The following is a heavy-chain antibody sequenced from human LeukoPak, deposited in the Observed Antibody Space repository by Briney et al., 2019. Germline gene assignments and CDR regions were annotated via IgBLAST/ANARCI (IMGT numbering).Heavy chain of an antibody. D-gene: IGHD2-21*02. V-gene: IGHV3-53*04. J-gene: IGHJ6*02. CDR2: IYSGGST. CDR1: GFTVSSNY. CDR3: AKSDYYYYCGMDV. Sequence: GGSLRLSCAASGFTVSSNYMSWVHQAPGKGLEWVSVIYSGGSTYYADSVKGRFTISRHNSKNTLYLQMNSLRAEDTAVYYCAKSDYYYYCGMDVWGQGTTVTASS.